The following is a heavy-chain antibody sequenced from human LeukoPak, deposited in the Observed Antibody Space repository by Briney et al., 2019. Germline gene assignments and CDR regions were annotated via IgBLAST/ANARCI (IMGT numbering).Heavy chain of an antibody. CDR1: GFTFSSYD. CDR2: IGTAGDT. CDR3: ASSGDDSSGYEY. Sequence: GGSLRLSCAASGFTFSSYDMHWVRQATGKGLEWVSAIGTAGDTYYPGSVKGRFTISRENAKNSLYLQMNSLRAGDTAVYYCASSGDDSSGYEYWGQGTLVTVSS. V-gene: IGHV3-13*01. J-gene: IGHJ4*02. D-gene: IGHD3-22*01.